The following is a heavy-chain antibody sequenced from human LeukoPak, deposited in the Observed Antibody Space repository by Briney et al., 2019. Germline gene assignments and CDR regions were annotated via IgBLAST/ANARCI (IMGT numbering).Heavy chain of an antibody. CDR1: GFTFSSYA. CDR2: ISGSGGST. Sequence: LPGGALRLSCAASGFTFSSYAMSWVRQAPGNGLEWVSAISGSGGSTYYADSVKGRFTISRDNSKNTLYLQMNSLRAEDTAVYYCAKNTPIFGVVITDYYGMDVWGQGTTVTVSS. J-gene: IGHJ6*02. CDR3: AKNTPIFGVVITDYYGMDV. V-gene: IGHV3-23*01. D-gene: IGHD3-3*01.